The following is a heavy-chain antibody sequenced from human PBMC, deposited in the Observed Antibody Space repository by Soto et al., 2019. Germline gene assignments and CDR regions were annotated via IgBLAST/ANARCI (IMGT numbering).Heavy chain of an antibody. CDR3: ARDHSNYGGWFDP. CDR2: IYYSGST. D-gene: IGHD4-4*01. CDR1: GGSISSYY. J-gene: IGHJ5*02. V-gene: IGHV4-59*01. Sequence: SETLSLTCTVSGGSISSYYWSWIRQPPGKGLEWIGYIYYSGSTNYNPSLKSRVTISVDTSKNQFSLKLSSVTAADTAVYYCARDHSNYGGWFDPWGQGTLVTVSS.